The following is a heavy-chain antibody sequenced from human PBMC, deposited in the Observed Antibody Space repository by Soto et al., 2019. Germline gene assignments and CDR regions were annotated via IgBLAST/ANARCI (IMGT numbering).Heavy chain of an antibody. J-gene: IGHJ3*02. CDR2: VSHTGST. CDR3: ASNAGDDGRVDNFDI. V-gene: IGHV4-59*11. CDR1: GDPITRHY. Sequence: QVQLQESGPGLVKPSETLSLSCSVSGDPITRHYWSWIRQPPGKGLEWIGFVSHTGSTSYNPSLSSRVTVSLDPSRTQFYLRLTSVTVADTAVYFCASNAGDDGRVDNFDICGQGTMVTVSS. D-gene: IGHD4-17*01.